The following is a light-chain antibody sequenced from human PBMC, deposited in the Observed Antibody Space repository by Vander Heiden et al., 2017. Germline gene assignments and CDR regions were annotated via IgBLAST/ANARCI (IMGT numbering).Light chain of an antibody. V-gene: IGLV1-40*01. CDR1: SSHIGAGYD. CDR2: GNS. J-gene: IGLJ2*01. Sequence: QSVLTQPPSVSGAPGQRVTISCTASSSHIGAGYDVHWYQQLPGTAPKLLIYGNSNRPSGVPDRFSGSKSGTSASLAITGLQAEDEADYYCQSYDSSLSGFVVFGGGTKLTVL. CDR3: QSYDSSLSGFVV.